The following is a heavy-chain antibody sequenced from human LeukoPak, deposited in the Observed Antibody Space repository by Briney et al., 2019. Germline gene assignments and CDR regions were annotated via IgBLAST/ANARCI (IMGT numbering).Heavy chain of an antibody. V-gene: IGHV1-69*05. CDR2: IIPKFGTT. CDR3: ARRSRQPRHAYFDY. CDR1: GDTFSNDA. Sequence: GSSVKVSCKTSGDTFSNDAISWVRQAPGQGPEWMGDIIPKFGTTNYAQKFRGRVSITTDDSTTTAYMELSRLKSDDTAVYYCARRSRQPRHAYFDYWGLGTLATVSS. J-gene: IGHJ4*02. D-gene: IGHD1-1*01.